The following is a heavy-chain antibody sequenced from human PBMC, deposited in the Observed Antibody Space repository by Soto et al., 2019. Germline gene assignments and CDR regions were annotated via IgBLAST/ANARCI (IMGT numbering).Heavy chain of an antibody. V-gene: IGHV5-51*01. CDR3: AGALGYCTNGVCYTPRAFDI. CDR1: GYSFTSYW. CDR2: IYPGDSDT. Sequence: PGESLKISCKGSGYSFTSYWIGWVRQMPGKGLEWMGIIYPGDSDTRYSPSFQSQVTISADKSISTAYLQWSSLKASDTAMYYCAGALGYCTNGVCYTPRAFDIWGQGTMVTVSS. D-gene: IGHD2-8*01. J-gene: IGHJ3*02.